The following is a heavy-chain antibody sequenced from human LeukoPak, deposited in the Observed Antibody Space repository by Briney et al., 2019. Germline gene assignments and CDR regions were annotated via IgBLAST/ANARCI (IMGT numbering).Heavy chain of an antibody. CDR3: ARAGVTNLLGETYWYFDL. J-gene: IGHJ2*01. CDR1: GFTFSRYS. V-gene: IGHV3-74*01. Sequence: PGGSLRLSCAASGFTFSRYSMHWVRQAPGKGLVWVSHVNSDGSGTDYADSVKGRFTISRDNAENSLYLQMNSLRAEDTAVYSCARAGVTNLLGETYWYFDLWGRGTLVTVSS. CDR2: VNSDGSGT. D-gene: IGHD1-26*01.